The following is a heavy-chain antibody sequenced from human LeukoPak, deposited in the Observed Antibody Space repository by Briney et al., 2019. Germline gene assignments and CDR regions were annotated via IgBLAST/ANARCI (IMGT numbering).Heavy chain of an antibody. V-gene: IGHV4-59*03. CDR1: GVPISNDY. Sequence: SETLSLTCTVCGVPISNDYWSWIRQPPGKGLEWVAWISYTGSSKYNSSLQSRLTISRDMSNNQLSLRLTSVTAADTAVYYCATFTSGGAFDFWGRGALVTVSS. CDR3: ATFTSGGAFDF. CDR2: ISYTGSS. D-gene: IGHD2-8*02. J-gene: IGHJ4*02.